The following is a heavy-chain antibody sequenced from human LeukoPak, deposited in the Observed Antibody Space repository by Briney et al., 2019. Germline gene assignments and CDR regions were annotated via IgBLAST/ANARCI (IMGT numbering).Heavy chain of an antibody. D-gene: IGHD3-3*01. CDR3: AGGVGVTIFGVGGQAFDI. Sequence: ASVKVSCKASGYTFTSNYMYWVRQAPGQGLEWMGIINPSGGTTRYAQKFQGRVTMTRDTSTSTLYMELSSLRSEDTAVCYCAGGVGVTIFGVGGQAFDIWGQGTMVTVSS. CDR2: INPSGGTT. V-gene: IGHV1-46*03. J-gene: IGHJ3*02. CDR1: GYTFTSNY.